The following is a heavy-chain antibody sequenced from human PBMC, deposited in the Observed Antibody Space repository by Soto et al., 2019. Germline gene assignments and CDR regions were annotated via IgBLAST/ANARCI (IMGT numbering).Heavy chain of an antibody. V-gene: IGHV4-34*01. CDR1: GVTFSGYY. CDR3: ARCRWAENTFYYSFGMDV. D-gene: IGHD1-26*01. CDR2: IKHSGST. Sequence: PWGSLSLTCAVSGVTFSGYYRSWVRQPPGKGLEWIGEIKHSGSTNYNPSLKSRVTISVYTSKKQFSLKLNSVTAADTAVYYCARCRWAENTFYYSFGMDVWGQGTTVTVSS. J-gene: IGHJ6*02.